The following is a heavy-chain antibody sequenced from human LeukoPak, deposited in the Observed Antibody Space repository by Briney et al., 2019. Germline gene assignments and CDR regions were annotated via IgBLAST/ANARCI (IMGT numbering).Heavy chain of an antibody. CDR2: IIPIFGTA. D-gene: IGHD5/OR15-5a*01. CDR1: GGTFSSHA. J-gene: IGHJ6*03. Sequence: SVKVSCKASGGTFSSHAISWVRQAPGQGLEWMGGIIPIFGTANYAQKFQGRVTITADESTSTAYMELSSLRSEDTAVYYCARDREASTPGYYYYMDVWGKGTTVTVSS. V-gene: IGHV1-69*13. CDR3: ARDREASTPGYYYYMDV.